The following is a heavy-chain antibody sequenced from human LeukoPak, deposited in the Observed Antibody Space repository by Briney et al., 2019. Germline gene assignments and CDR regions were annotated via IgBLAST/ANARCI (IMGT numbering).Heavy chain of an antibody. CDR2: ISSSSSTI. CDR3: ARGTILGAFDI. V-gene: IGHV3-48*01. Sequence: PGGSLRLSCAAPGFTFSSYSMNWVRQAPGKGLEWVSYISSSSSTIYYADSVKGRFTISRDNAKNSLYLQMNSLRAEDTAVYYCARGTILGAFDIWGQGTTVTVSS. J-gene: IGHJ3*02. D-gene: IGHD2-21*01. CDR1: GFTFSSYS.